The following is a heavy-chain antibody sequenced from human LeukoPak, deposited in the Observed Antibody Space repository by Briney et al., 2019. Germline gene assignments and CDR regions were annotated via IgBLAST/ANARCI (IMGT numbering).Heavy chain of an antibody. CDR2: ISGDGDSA. D-gene: IGHD6-25*01. V-gene: IGHV3-23*01. CDR1: GFTFSSYD. CDR3: LLAARDY. Sequence: GGSLRLSCAASGFTFSSYDMSWVRQAPGKGLEWVSGISGDGDSAYYADSVKGRFTVSRDISKNTLYLQMSSLRAEDTAVYHCLLAARDYWGQGTLVTVSS. J-gene: IGHJ4*02.